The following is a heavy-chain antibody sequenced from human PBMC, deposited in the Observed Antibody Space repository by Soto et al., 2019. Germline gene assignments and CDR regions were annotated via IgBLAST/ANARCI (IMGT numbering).Heavy chain of an antibody. CDR1: GGSISSSNW. J-gene: IGHJ4*02. D-gene: IGHD1-26*01. CDR3: GSYYSFETTYFDY. CDR2: IYHIGST. Sequence: QVQLQESGPGLVKPSGTLSLTCAVSGGSISSSNWWSWVRQPPGKGLEWIGEIYHIGSTNYNPSLKSRVTISVDKSKNQFSLKLSSVTAADTAVYFCGSYYSFETTYFDYWGQGTLVTVSS. V-gene: IGHV4-4*02.